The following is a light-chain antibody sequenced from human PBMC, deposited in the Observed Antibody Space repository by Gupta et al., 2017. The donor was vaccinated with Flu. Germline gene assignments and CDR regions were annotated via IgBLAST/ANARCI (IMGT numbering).Light chain of an antibody. CDR1: SSDVGGYNY. CDR2: EVS. V-gene: IGLV2-8*01. Sequence: HSALPQPPSASASPGPPAPISCTATSSDVGGYNYVYWYQQHPGKAPKLMIDEVSRRPSGVPVRFSGSKSGNTASLTVSVPQAEDEADYYCSSYAGSNNLLFGGGTKLTVL. CDR3: SSYAGSNNLL. J-gene: IGLJ2*01.